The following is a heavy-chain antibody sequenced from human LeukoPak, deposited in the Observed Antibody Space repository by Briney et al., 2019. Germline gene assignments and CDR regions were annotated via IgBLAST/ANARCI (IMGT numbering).Heavy chain of an antibody. D-gene: IGHD6-13*01. CDR3: ARETHEAGAPFDS. Sequence: GSSVNVSCKTSGYNFTDHYIHWVRQAPGQGLEWLGWLNPKSGGTVYPENFHRRDTMTRATSISTVSMELGRLTSDDTALYYCARETHEAGAPFDSWGQRALVPVSS. CDR2: LNPKSGGT. V-gene: IGHV1-2*02. CDR1: GYNFTDHY. J-gene: IGHJ5*01.